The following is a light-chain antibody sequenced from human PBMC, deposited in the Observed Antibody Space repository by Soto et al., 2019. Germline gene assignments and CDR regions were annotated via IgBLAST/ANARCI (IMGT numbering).Light chain of an antibody. CDR2: DDN. Sequence: QSVLTQTASVSGSPGQSITMSCTGSRSDVGGYNLVSWYQQHPGKAPKLLISDDNKRPSGVSDRFSGSKSGNTASLTISGLQAEDEGDYYCSSYAGRITLVFGGGTQVTVL. CDR1: RSDVGGYNL. J-gene: IGLJ2*01. CDR3: SSYAGRITLV. V-gene: IGLV2-23*01.